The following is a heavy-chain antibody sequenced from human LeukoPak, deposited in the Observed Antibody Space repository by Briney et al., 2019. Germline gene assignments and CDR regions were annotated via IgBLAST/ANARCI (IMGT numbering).Heavy chain of an antibody. CDR1: GFTFSSYSMN. CDR3: ASVRRGFGESSKYYAYYYMGV. D-gene: IGHD3-10*01. V-gene: IGHV4-59*04. Sequence: GSLRLSCAASGFTFSSYSMNWVRQPPGKGLEWIGNIYYSGSTYYNPSLKSRVTISLDTSKNQFSLKLSSVTAADTAVYYCASVRRGFGESSKYYAYYYMGVWGKGTTVTISS. J-gene: IGHJ6*03. CDR2: IYYSGST.